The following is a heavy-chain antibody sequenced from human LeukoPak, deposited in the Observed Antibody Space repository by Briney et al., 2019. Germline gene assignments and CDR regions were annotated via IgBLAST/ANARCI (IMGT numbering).Heavy chain of an antibody. Sequence: GGSLRLSCAASGFTFSDHYMDWVRQAPGKGLEWVGRTRNKANSYTTEYAASVKGRFTISRDDSKNSLYLQMNSLKTEDTAVYYCASIYSESYSDDYWGQGTLVTVSS. CDR1: GFTFSDHY. D-gene: IGHD1-26*01. J-gene: IGHJ4*02. CDR3: ASIYSESYSDDY. CDR2: TRNKANSYTT. V-gene: IGHV3-72*01.